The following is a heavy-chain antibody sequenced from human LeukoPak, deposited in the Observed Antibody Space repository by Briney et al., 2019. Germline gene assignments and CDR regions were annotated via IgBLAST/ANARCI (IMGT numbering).Heavy chain of an antibody. CDR2: IIPIFGTA. J-gene: IGHJ4*02. CDR3: ARARNTGIVGATNDY. CDR1: GGTFSSYA. D-gene: IGHD1-26*01. V-gene: IGHV1-69*13. Sequence: SVKVSCKASGGTFSSYAISWVRQAPGQGLEWMGGIIPIFGTASYAQKFQGRVTVTADESTSTAYMELSSLRSEDTAVYYCARARNTGIVGATNDYWGQGTLVTVSS.